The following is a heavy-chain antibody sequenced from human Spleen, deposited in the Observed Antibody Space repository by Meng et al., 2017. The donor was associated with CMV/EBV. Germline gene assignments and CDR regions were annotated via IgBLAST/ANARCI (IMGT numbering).Heavy chain of an antibody. D-gene: IGHD2-2*01. CDR2: INHSGST. CDR1: GGSFSGYY. J-gene: IGHJ4*02. V-gene: IGHV4-34*01. CDR3: ARGRGQYCSSTSCYSHPHDY. Sequence: PETLSLTCAVYGGSFSGYYWSWIRQPPGKGLEWIGEINHSGSTNYNPSLKSRVTISVDTSKNQFSLKLSSVTAADTAVYYCARGRGQYCSSTSCYSHPHDYWGQGTLVTVSS.